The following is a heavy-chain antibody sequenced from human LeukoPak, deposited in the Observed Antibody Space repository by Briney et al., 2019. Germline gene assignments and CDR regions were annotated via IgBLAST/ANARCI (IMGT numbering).Heavy chain of an antibody. CDR3: TRRRFYFDY. Sequence: PGGSLRLSCAASGFTFSDHYMDWVRQAPGKGLEWVGRIGNRVNAYTTGYAASVKGRFTISRDDSKNSLYLQMNSLKTEDTAVYYCTRRRFYFDYWGQGTLVTVSS. CDR2: IGNRVNAYTT. J-gene: IGHJ4*02. CDR1: GFTFSDHY. V-gene: IGHV3-72*01.